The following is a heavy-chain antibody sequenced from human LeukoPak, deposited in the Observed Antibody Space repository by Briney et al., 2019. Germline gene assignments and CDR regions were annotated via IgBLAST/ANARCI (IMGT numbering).Heavy chain of an antibody. CDR3: ARDDYGSGSWNDY. J-gene: IGHJ4*02. V-gene: IGHV3-20*04. CDR1: GFTLDDYG. CDR2: VNWKGDLT. Sequence: GGSLRLSCAASGFTLDDYGMSWVRQVAGKGLEWVSTVNWKGDLTYYVDSVKGRFTISRDNAKNSLYLQMNSLRAEDTALYYCARDDYGSGSWNDYWGQGTLVTVSS. D-gene: IGHD3-10*01.